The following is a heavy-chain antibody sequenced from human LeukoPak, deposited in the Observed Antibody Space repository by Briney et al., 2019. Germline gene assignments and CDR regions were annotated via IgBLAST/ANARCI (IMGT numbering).Heavy chain of an antibody. Sequence: GGSLRLPCAASGFTFSSYAMSWVRQAPGKGLEWVSAISGSGGSTYYADSVKGRFTISRDNSKNTLYLQMNSLRAEDTAVYYCAKVATYYYDSSGYLDYWGQGTLVTVSS. D-gene: IGHD3-22*01. CDR2: ISGSGGST. CDR1: GFTFSSYA. J-gene: IGHJ4*02. V-gene: IGHV3-23*01. CDR3: AKVATYYYDSSGYLDY.